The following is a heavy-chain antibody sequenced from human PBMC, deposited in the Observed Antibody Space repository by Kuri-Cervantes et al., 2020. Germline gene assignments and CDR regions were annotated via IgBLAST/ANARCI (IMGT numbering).Heavy chain of an antibody. V-gene: IGHV4-34*01. D-gene: IGHD3-10*01. J-gene: IGHJ4*02. CDR1: GESFSAYY. CDR2: IYHSGST. Sequence: SETLSLTCAVYGESFSAYYWSWIRQAPGKGLEWIGEIYHSGSTNYNPSLKSRVTISVDKSKNQFSLKLSSVTAADTAVYYCARRPMVRGVIYYFDYWGQGTLVTVSS. CDR3: ARRPMVRGVIYYFDY.